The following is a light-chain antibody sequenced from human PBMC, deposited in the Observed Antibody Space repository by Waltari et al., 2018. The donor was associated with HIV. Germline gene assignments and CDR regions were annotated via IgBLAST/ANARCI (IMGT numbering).Light chain of an antibody. CDR1: QSVSSSY. CDR3: QQSET. Sequence: EIVLTQSPGTLSLSRGERATLSCRASQSVSSSYLAWYQQKSGQVPRLLIYGASSRATGIPDRFSGSGSATEFTLTIARLEPEDFAVYYCQQSETFGQGTRVEIK. CDR2: GAS. V-gene: IGKV3-20*01. J-gene: IGKJ1*01.